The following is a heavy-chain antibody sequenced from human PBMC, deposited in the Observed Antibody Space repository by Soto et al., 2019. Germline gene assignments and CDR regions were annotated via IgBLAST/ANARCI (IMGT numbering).Heavy chain of an antibody. D-gene: IGHD2-2*02. CDR1: GGSISSGGYY. CDR2: IYHSGST. J-gene: IGHJ6*02. Sequence: SETLSLTCTVSGGSISSGGYYWNWIRQHTGKGLEWIGFIYHSGSTYYNPSLRSRVTISVDTSKNHFSLKLSSVTAADTALYYCARVSVVPAAIYGGCAYGLDVWGQGTTVTVSS. CDR3: ARVSVVPAAIYGGCAYGLDV. V-gene: IGHV4-31*03.